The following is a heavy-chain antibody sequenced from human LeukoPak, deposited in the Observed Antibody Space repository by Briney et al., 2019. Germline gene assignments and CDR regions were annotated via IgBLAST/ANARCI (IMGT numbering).Heavy chain of an antibody. CDR1: GFTFSSYS. Sequence: GGSLRLSCAASGFTFSSYSMNWVRQAPGKGLEWVTSISSSSSYIYYADSVKGRFTISRDNAKNSLYLQMNSLRAEDTAVYYCARAPSLRSPHYWGQGTLVTVSS. CDR3: ARAPSLRSPHY. V-gene: IGHV3-21*04. CDR2: ISSSSSYI. J-gene: IGHJ4*02. D-gene: IGHD3-3*01.